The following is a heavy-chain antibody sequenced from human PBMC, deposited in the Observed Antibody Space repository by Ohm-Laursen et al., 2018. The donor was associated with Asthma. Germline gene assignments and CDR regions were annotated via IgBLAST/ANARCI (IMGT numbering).Heavy chain of an antibody. V-gene: IGHV1-3*01. CDR2: INADNGNT. J-gene: IGHJ4*02. D-gene: IGHD3-3*01. CDR3: AREGDLMSGHAFDF. CDR1: GYTFTRFA. Sequence: VASVNASCKASGYTFTRFAMHWVRQAPGQRPEWMGWINADNGNTKYSQKFQGRVTFTSDTSARTASMELSSLRSEDTAVYYCAREGDLMSGHAFDFWGEGTLVTVSS.